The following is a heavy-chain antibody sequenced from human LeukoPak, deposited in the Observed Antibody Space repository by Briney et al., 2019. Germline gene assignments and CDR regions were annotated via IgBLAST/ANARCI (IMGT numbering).Heavy chain of an antibody. CDR3: ARVREYSSGWHGWYFDL. Sequence: SETLSLTCTVSGGSISSYYWSWIRQPPGKGLEWIGYIYYSGSTNYNPSLKSRVTISVDTSKNQFSLKLSSVTAADTAVYYCARVREYSSGWHGWYFDLWGRGTLVTVSS. CDR2: IYYSGST. D-gene: IGHD6-19*01. CDR1: GGSISSYY. V-gene: IGHV4-59*01. J-gene: IGHJ2*01.